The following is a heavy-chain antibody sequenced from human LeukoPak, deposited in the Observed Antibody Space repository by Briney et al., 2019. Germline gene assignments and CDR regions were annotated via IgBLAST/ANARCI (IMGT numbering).Heavy chain of an antibody. J-gene: IGHJ3*02. D-gene: IGHD6-13*01. V-gene: IGHV4-39*01. CDR1: GGSISSSSYY. CDR2: IYYGGST. CDR3: LAAAGNAFDI. Sequence: SETLSLTCTVSGGSISSSSYYWGWIRQPPGKGLEWIGSIYYGGSTYYNPSLKSRVTISVDTSKNQFSLKLSSVTAADTAVYYCLAAAGNAFDIWGQGTMVTVSS.